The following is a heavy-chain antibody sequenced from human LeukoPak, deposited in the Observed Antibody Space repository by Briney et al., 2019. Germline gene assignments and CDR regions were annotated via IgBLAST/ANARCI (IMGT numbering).Heavy chain of an antibody. CDR2: IYHSGST. CDR3: ARGRDIVVVPAAPHFDY. D-gene: IGHD2-2*01. CDR1: GGSISSGGYS. Sequence: PSETLSLTCAVSGGSISSGGYSWSWIRQPPGKGLEWIGYIYHSGSTYYNPSLKSRVTISVDGSKNQFSLKLSSVTAADTAVYYCARGRDIVVVPAAPHFDYWGQGTLVTVSS. V-gene: IGHV4-30-2*01. J-gene: IGHJ4*02.